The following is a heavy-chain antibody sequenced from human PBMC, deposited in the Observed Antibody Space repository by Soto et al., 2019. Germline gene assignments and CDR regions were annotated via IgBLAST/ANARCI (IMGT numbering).Heavy chain of an antibody. Sequence: SETLSLTCAVYCGSFSGYYWSWIRQPPGKGLEWIGEINHSGSTNYNPSLKSRVTISVDTSKNQFSLKLSSVTAADTAVYYCARVEYGSGLYGMDVWGQGTPVTVSS. V-gene: IGHV4-34*01. D-gene: IGHD3-10*01. CDR2: INHSGST. J-gene: IGHJ6*02. CDR1: CGSFSGYY. CDR3: ARVEYGSGLYGMDV.